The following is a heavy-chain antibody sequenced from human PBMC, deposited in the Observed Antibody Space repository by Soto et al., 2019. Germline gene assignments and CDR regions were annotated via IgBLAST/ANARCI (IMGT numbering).Heavy chain of an antibody. D-gene: IGHD2-15*01. CDR2: INAGNGNT. V-gene: IGHV1-3*01. Sequence: ASAKVSSKASGDTFTSYAMHWVRQAPGQRLEWMGWINAGNGNTKYSQKFQGRVTITRDTSASTAYMELSSLRSEDTAVYYCARDLGWWPEYWGQGTLVTVSS. CDR1: GDTFTSYA. CDR3: ARDLGWWPEY. J-gene: IGHJ4*02.